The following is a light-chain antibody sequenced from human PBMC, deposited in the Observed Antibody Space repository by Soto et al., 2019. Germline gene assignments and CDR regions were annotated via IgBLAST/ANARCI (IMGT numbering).Light chain of an antibody. J-gene: IGLJ3*02. CDR2: DNT. Sequence: QSVLTQPPSVSAAPGQRVSISCSGNSSNIGDNDVAWFRHPPGTAPELLIYDNTKRPSGVPDRFSGSKSGTSVPLGISGPQAGGGADCYCRTWDSSLSALVVGGGTKLTVL. CDR3: RTWDSSLSALV. V-gene: IGLV1-51*01. CDR1: SSNIGDND.